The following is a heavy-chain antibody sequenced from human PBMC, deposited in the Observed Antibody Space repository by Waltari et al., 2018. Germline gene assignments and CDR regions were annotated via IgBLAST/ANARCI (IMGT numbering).Heavy chain of an antibody. CDR2: IWYEGSNK. V-gene: IGHV3-33*01. D-gene: IGHD1-26*01. CDR3: ARGGDYYYGMDV. Sequence: QVQLVESGGGVVQPGRSLRLSCAASGFTFSSYGMPWVRQAQGKGLEWGAVIWYEGSNKYYADSVKGRFTISRDNSKNTLYLQMNSLRAEDTAVYYCARGGDYYYGMDVWGQGTTVTVSS. J-gene: IGHJ6*02. CDR1: GFTFSSYG.